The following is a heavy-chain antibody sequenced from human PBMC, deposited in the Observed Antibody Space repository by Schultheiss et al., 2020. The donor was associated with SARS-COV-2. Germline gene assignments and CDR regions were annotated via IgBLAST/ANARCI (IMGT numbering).Heavy chain of an antibody. CDR2: IWYDGSNK. D-gene: IGHD3-16*02. CDR3: ARDDFHDYVWGSYRFFDY. Sequence: GESLKISCAASGFTFSSYGMHWVRQAPGKGLEWVAVIWYDGSNKYYADSVKGRFTISRDNSKNTLYLQMNSLRAEDTAVYYCARDDFHDYVWGSYRFFDYWGQGTLVTVSS. CDR1: GFTFSSYG. J-gene: IGHJ4*02. V-gene: IGHV3-33*01.